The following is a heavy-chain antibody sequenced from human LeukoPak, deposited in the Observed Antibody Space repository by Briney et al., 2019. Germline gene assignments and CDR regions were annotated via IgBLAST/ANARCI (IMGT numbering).Heavy chain of an antibody. CDR1: GFTFSDYY. J-gene: IGHJ4*02. D-gene: IGHD1-7*01. CDR3: ASLTTGTTIL. V-gene: IGHV3-11*01. CDR2: ISSSGSTI. Sequence: GGSLRLSCAASGFTFSDYYMSWIRQAPGKGLEWGSYISSSGSTIYYADSVKGRFTISMDNAKNSLYLQMNRLRAEDTAVYYCASLTTGTTILWGQGTLVTVSS.